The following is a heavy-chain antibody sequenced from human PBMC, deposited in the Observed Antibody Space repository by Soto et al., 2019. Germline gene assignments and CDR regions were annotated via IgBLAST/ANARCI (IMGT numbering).Heavy chain of an antibody. CDR2: MSTSNGNT. V-gene: IGHV1-18*01. J-gene: IGHJ5*02. CDR3: ARDRNWVDP. CDR1: GYTFTSYD. Sequence: QVKLVQSGAEVKKPGASVKVSCKASGYTFTSYDISWGRQAPGQGLEWMGWMSTSNGNTNYAQKLQGRVTMTTDTSTSTANMELRSLRPDDTAVYFCARDRNWVDPWGQGTLVTVS.